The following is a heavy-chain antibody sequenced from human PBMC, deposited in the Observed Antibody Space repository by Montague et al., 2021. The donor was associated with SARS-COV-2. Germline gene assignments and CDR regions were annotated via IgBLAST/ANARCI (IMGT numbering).Heavy chain of an antibody. V-gene: IGHV5-51*01. Sequence: QSGAEVKKPGESLKISCKGSGYTFTNYWIAWVRQMPGKGLEWMGIIYPGDSDTRNSPSFQGQVTISDDKSISTVYLQWSSLRASDSAMYYCARQSRYYYGSGRENFDPWGQGTLVTVSS. J-gene: IGHJ5*02. D-gene: IGHD3-10*01. CDR3: ARQSRYYYGSGRENFDP. CDR2: IYPGDSDT. CDR1: GYTFTNYW.